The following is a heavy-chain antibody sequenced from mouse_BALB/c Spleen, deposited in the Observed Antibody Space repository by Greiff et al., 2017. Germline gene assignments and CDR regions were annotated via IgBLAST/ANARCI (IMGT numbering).Heavy chain of an antibody. CDR3: ARGGSSYYFDY. D-gene: IGHD1-1*01. V-gene: IGHV1S81*02. Sequence: QVQLQQPGAELVKPGASVKLSCKASGYTFTSYWMHWVKQRPGQGLEWIGEINPSNGRTNYNEKFKSKATLTVDKSSSTAYMQLSSLTSEDSAVYYCARGGSSYYFDYWGQGTTLTVSS. J-gene: IGHJ2*01. CDR1: GYTFTSYW. CDR2: INPSNGRT.